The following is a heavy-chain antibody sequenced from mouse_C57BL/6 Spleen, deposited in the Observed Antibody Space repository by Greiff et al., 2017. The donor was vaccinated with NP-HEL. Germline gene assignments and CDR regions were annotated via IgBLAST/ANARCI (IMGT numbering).Heavy chain of an antibody. CDR3: ARNPYYGSSLDY. CDR2: IYPSDSET. J-gene: IGHJ2*01. CDR1: GYTFTSYW. Sequence: VQLQQPGAELVRPGSSVKLSCKASGYTFTSYWMDWVKQRPGQGLEWIGNIYPSDSETHYNQKFKDKATLTVDKSSSTAYMQLSSLTSEDSAVYYCARNPYYGSSLDYWGQGTTLTVSS. V-gene: IGHV1-61*01. D-gene: IGHD1-1*01.